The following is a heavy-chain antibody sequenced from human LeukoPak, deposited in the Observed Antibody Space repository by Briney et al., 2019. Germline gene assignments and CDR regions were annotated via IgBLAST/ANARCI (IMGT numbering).Heavy chain of an antibody. CDR1: GFTFSSYS. Sequence: GRSLRLSCAASGFTFSSYSMNWVRQAPGKGLEWVSYISSSSSTIYYADSVKGRFTISRDNAKNSLYLQMNSLRDEDTAVYYCARDRIVGANSGSFDYWGQGTLVTVSS. CDR3: ARDRIVGANSGSFDY. CDR2: ISSSSSTI. D-gene: IGHD1-26*01. J-gene: IGHJ4*02. V-gene: IGHV3-48*02.